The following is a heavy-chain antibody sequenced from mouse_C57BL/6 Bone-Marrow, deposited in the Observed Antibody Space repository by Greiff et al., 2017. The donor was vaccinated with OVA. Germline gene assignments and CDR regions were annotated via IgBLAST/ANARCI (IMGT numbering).Heavy chain of an antibody. CDR2: ISNLAYSI. V-gene: IGHV5-15*01. J-gene: IGHJ3*01. Sequence: EVHLVESGGGLVQPGGSLKLSCAASGFTFSDYGMAWVRQAPRKGPEWVAFISNLAYSIYYADTVTGRFTISRENAKNTLYLEMSSLMSEDTAMYYCARTYYYGSRGAWFAYWGQGTLVTVSA. D-gene: IGHD1-1*01. CDR3: ARTYYYGSRGAWFAY. CDR1: GFTFSDYG.